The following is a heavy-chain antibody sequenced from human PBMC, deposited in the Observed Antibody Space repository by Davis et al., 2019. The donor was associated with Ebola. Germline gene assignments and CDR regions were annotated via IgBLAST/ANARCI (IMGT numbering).Heavy chain of an antibody. CDR1: GGSISRGDYY. D-gene: IGHD3-10*01. Sequence: SETLSLTCTVSGGSISRGDYYWSWIRQPPGKGLEWIGYIYYSGSASYNPSLKSRVTISVDTSKNQFSLRLSSVTAADTAVYYCARGRSTTNYYGSGKGWFDPWGQGTLVTVSS. CDR3: ARGRSTTNYYGSGKGWFDP. V-gene: IGHV4-30-4*01. CDR2: IYYSGSA. J-gene: IGHJ5*02.